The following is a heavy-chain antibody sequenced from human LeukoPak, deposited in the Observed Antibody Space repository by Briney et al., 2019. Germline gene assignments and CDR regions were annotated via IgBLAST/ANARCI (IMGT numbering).Heavy chain of an antibody. V-gene: IGHV3-73*01. D-gene: IGHD6-19*01. CDR3: TRHRGSNEPSEGWYEDY. J-gene: IGHJ4*02. CDR2: IRSKANSYAT. Sequence: GGSLRLSCAASGFTFSGSAMHWVRQASGKGLEWVGRIRSKANSYATAYAASVKGRFTISRDDSKNTAYLQMNSLKTEDTAVYYCTRHRGSNEPSEGWYEDYWGQGTLVTVSS. CDR1: GFTFSGSA.